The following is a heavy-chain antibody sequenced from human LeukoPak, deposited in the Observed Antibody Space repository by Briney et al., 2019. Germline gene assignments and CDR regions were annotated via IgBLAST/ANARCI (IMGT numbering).Heavy chain of an antibody. J-gene: IGHJ4*02. V-gene: IGHV4-39*01. Sequence: SETLSLTCTVSGGSISSSSYYWGWIRQPPGKGLEWIGSIYYSGSTYYNPSLKSRVTISVDTSKNQFSLKLSSVTAADTAVYYCARQLSEAAGQYYFDYWGQGTLVTVSS. CDR1: GGSISSSSYY. CDR2: IYYSGST. CDR3: ARQLSEAAGQYYFDY. D-gene: IGHD6-13*01.